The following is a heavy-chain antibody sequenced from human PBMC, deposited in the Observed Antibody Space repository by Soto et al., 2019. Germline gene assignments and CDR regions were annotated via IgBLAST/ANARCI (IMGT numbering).Heavy chain of an antibody. J-gene: IGHJ5*02. Sequence: SETLSLTCTVSGGSISSSSYYWGWIRQPPGKGLEWIGSIYYSGSTYYNPSLKSRVTISVDTSKNQFSLKLSSVTAADTAVYYCASACRPHGSIGTNSYSSGWYRADNWFDPWGQGTLVTDSS. D-gene: IGHD6-19*01. CDR2: IYYSGST. CDR1: GGSISSSSYY. CDR3: ASACRPHGSIGTNSYSSGWYRADNWFDP. V-gene: IGHV4-39*01.